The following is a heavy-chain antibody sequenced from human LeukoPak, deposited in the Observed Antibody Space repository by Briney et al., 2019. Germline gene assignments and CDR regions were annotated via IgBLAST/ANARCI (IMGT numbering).Heavy chain of an antibody. D-gene: IGHD5-18*01. J-gene: IGHJ4*02. CDR1: GYTFTGHY. CDR2: INPNTGVT. V-gene: IGHV1-2*06. Sequence: ASVKVSCKASGYTFTGHYLHWVRQAPGQGLEWMGRINPNTGVTEYVQKFQGRVTMTRDTSISTAYVELTRLRSDDTAIYYCARDPGYSYAVDYWGQGTLVTVSP. CDR3: ARDPGYSYAVDY.